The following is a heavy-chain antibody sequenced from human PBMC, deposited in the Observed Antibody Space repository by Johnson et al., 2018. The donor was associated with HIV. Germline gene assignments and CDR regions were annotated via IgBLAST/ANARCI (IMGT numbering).Heavy chain of an antibody. V-gene: IGHV3-9*01. D-gene: IGHD1-26*01. CDR1: GFTFDVYA. Sequence: LVESGGGLEQPGRSLRLSCAASGFTFDVYAMHWVRHAPGKGLEWVSGISWISGSVGYADSVKGRFTISRDNAKNSLYLQMNSLRVEDTAVYYCARDDLDNSGHLMAFDMWGQGTMVTVSS. CDR3: ARDDLDNSGHLMAFDM. CDR2: ISWISGSV. J-gene: IGHJ3*02.